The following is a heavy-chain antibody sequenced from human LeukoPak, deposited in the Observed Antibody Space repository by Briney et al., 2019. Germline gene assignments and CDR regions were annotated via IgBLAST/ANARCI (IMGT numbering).Heavy chain of an antibody. Sequence: GGSLRLSCAASAFTFSSYCMSWVRQAPGKGLEWVANIKQDGSEKYYVDSVKGRFTISRDNAKNSLYLQMNSLRAEDTAVYYCARENIVVVPAKDAFDIWGQGTMVTVSS. CDR3: ARENIVVVPAKDAFDI. J-gene: IGHJ3*02. CDR2: IKQDGSEK. V-gene: IGHV3-7*01. CDR1: AFTFSSYC. D-gene: IGHD2-2*01.